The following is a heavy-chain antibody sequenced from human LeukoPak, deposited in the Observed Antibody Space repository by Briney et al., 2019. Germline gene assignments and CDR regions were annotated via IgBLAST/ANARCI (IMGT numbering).Heavy chain of an antibody. D-gene: IGHD5-24*01. CDR3: AKGSLAGYNYFYYFDY. V-gene: IGHV3-23*01. J-gene: IGHJ4*02. CDR1: GFTFSSYA. Sequence: GGSLRLSCAASGFTFSSYAMSWVRQAPGKGLEWVSAISGSGGSTYYADSVKGRFTISRDNSKNTLYLQMNSLRAEDTAVYYCAKGSLAGYNYFYYFDYWGQGTLVTVSS. CDR2: ISGSGGST.